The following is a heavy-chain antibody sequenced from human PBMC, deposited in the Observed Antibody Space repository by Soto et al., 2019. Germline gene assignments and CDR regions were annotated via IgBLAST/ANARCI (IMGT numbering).Heavy chain of an antibody. Sequence: QMQLVPSGPEVKKPGTSVKVSCKASGFTFTSPAMQWVRQARGQRLEWIGWIVVGSGNTNYAEKFQERVTITRDMCTSTAYMELSSLRSEDTAVYYFAAAYANYGRAVDIWGQWTMLTVSS. CDR3: AAAYANYGRAVDI. CDR1: GFTFTSPA. J-gene: IGHJ3*02. CDR2: IVVGSGNT. D-gene: IGHD4-17*01. V-gene: IGHV1-58*02.